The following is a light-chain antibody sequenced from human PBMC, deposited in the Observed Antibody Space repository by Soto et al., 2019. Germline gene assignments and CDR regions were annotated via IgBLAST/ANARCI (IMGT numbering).Light chain of an antibody. Sequence: IQMTQSQSSLSASVGYRVTITCRASQTITYYVNWYQQKPGEAPKLLIYAASTLYGGVPSRFSGSGSGTDFAPTITSLQAEDFATYYCQQLRMYPSTFGGGTKVDI. CDR2: AAS. CDR3: QQLRMYPST. J-gene: IGKJ4*01. CDR1: QTITYY. V-gene: IGKV1-39*01.